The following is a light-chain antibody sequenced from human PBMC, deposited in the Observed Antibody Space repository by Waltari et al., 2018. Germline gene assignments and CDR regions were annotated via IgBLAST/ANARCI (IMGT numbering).Light chain of an antibody. CDR1: QNVRTY. CDR3: QQYNNYPWT. V-gene: IGKV1-5*03. Sequence: DIQLTQSPSTLSASVGDRVTITCRASQNVRTYLAWYQHKSGKAPKLLIYKASTLEVGVPSRFSGSGSGTEFTLTIASLQPDDFGTYYCQQYNNYPWTFGQGTGVDVK. J-gene: IGKJ1*01. CDR2: KAS.